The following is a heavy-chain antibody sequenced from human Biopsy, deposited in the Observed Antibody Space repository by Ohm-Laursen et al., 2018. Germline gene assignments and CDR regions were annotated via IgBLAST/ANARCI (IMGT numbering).Heavy chain of an antibody. CDR3: ARIFLVGVTPGYGMDV. CDR1: GFTFRPYT. D-gene: IGHD1-26*01. CDR2: ISSSGNFM. V-gene: IGHV3-21*01. Sequence: GSLRLSCSASGFTFRPYTMTWVRQAPGKGLEWVSSISSSGNFMYYTDSVKGRFTISRDNAKNSLYLQMNSLRAEDTALYYCARIFLVGVTPGYGMDVWGQGTTVTVSS. J-gene: IGHJ6*02.